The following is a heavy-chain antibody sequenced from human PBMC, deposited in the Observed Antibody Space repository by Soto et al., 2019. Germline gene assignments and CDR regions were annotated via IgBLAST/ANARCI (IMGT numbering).Heavy chain of an antibody. V-gene: IGHV3-33*01. J-gene: IGHJ4*02. CDR3: ARGQLPAATTYFDF. CDR2: IWFDGSKK. D-gene: IGHD2-15*01. CDR1: GXPLSSYS. Sequence: GSLRLVCAASGXPLSSYSIHWVRQAPGKGLEWVAIIWFDGSKKYYADSVKGRFSISRDNSKNTLFLQMDSMRAEDTAVYYCARGQLPAATTYFDFWGQGTLGTVSS.